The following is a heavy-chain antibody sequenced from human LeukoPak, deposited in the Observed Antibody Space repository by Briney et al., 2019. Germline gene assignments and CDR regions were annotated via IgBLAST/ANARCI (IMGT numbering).Heavy chain of an antibody. CDR2: INPNSGGT. D-gene: IGHD2-2*01. J-gene: IGHJ5*02. Sequence: ASVKVSCKASGYTFIAYYMHWVRLAPGQGLEWLGWINPNSGGTNYAQKFQGRVTMTRDTSISTAYMDLSRLRSDDTAVYYCARGMGVLVPAATWFDPWGQGTLVTVSS. CDR3: ARGMGVLVPAATWFDP. V-gene: IGHV1-2*02. CDR1: GYTFIAYY.